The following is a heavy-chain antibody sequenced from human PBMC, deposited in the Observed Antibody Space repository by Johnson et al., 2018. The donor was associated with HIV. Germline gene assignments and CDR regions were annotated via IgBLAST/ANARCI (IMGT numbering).Heavy chain of an antibody. J-gene: IGHJ3*02. CDR1: GFTVSSNY. V-gene: IGHV3-20*04. CDR3: ARDRDSSSWYLAFDI. CDR2: INWNGGRT. Sequence: VQLVESGGGLIQPGGSLRLSCAASGFTVSSNYMSWVRQAPGKGLEWVSGINWNGGRTGYADSVKGRFTISRDNAKNSQYLQMNSLRAEDTAFYYCARDRDSSSWYLAFDIWGQGTMVTVSS. D-gene: IGHD6-13*01.